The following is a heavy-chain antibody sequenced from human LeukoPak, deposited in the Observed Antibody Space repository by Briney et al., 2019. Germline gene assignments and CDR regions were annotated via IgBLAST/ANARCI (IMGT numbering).Heavy chain of an antibody. D-gene: IGHD3-22*01. CDR1: GGSISSYY. Sequence: SETPSLTCTVSGGSISSYYWSWIRQPPGKGLEWIGYIYYSGSTNYNPSLKSRVTISVDTSKNQFSLKLSSVTAADTAVYYCARGPYDSSGFNYFDYWGQGTLVTVSS. CDR3: ARGPYDSSGFNYFDY. V-gene: IGHV4-59*01. J-gene: IGHJ4*02. CDR2: IYYSGST.